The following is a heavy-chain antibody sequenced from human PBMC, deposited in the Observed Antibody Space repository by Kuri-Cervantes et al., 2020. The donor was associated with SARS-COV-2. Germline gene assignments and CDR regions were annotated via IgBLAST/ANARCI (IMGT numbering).Heavy chain of an antibody. J-gene: IGHJ6*02. CDR1: GGTFSSYA. D-gene: IGHD3-10*01. CDR3: GRSANYCSGSYDMSYCMDV. V-gene: IGHV1-69*04. CDR2: IIPILGIA. Sequence: SVKVSCKVSGGTFSSYAISWVRQAPGQGLEWMGRIIPILGIANYAQKFQGRVTITADKSTITAYMELSSLRSEVTAVYYCGRSANYCSGSYDMSYCMDVWGQGTTVTVSS.